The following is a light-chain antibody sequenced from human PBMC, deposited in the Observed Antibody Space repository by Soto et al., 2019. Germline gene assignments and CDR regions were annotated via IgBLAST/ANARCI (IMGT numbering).Light chain of an antibody. V-gene: IGKV1-39*01. J-gene: IGKJ2*01. Sequence: DIQMTQSPSSLSASVGDRVTITCRASESITSYLNWYQQKPGKAPKLLIYAASSFQSGVPSRYSGSQNAKDFTSTIRSLQTEDFVTYYCQQSYSIPYTFGQGTKMEI. CDR2: AAS. CDR1: ESITSY. CDR3: QQSYSIPYT.